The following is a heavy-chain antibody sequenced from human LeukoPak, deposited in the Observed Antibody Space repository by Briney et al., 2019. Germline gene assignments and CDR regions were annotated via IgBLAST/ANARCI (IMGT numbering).Heavy chain of an antibody. D-gene: IGHD3-10*01. V-gene: IGHV1-2*02. CDR1: GYTFTGYY. J-gene: IGHJ4*02. Sequence: GASVKVSCKASGYTFTGYYMHWVRQAPGQGLEWMGWINPNSGGTNYAQKFQGRVTMTRDTSISTAYMELSRLRSDDTAVYYCARVPALLLWFGEFDYWGQGTLGTVSS. CDR2: INPNSGGT. CDR3: ARVPALLLWFGEFDY.